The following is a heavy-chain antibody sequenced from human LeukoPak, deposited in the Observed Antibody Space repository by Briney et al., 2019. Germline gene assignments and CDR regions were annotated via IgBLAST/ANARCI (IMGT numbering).Heavy chain of an antibody. V-gene: IGHV3-33*01. J-gene: IGHJ4*02. D-gene: IGHD5-12*01. CDR1: GFTFSDFG. CDR3: ARDTVTGYGIDY. Sequence: PGGSLRLSCKVSGFTFSDFGMHWVRQAPGKGLEWVAVIWSDGSVEHYGDSVKGRFTVSRDNFEKTLYLDLSSLRAEDTAVYCARDTVTGYGIDYWGQGTLVTVSS. CDR2: IWSDGSVE.